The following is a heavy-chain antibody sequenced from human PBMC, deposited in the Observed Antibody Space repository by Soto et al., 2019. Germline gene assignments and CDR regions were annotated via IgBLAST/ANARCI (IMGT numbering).Heavy chain of an antibody. Sequence: QVQLVQSGAEVKKPGSSVKVSCKASGGTFSSYVIGWVRQAPGQGLEWMGGIISIFGTTHYAQRFQGRVTITGDESPKTAYMELSSLRSEDTAVYYCATPLAYAMRGWDGLDVWGQGTTVTVSS. D-gene: IGHD2-8*01. CDR1: GGTFSSYV. CDR2: IISIFGTT. CDR3: ATPLAYAMRGWDGLDV. V-gene: IGHV1-69*01. J-gene: IGHJ6*02.